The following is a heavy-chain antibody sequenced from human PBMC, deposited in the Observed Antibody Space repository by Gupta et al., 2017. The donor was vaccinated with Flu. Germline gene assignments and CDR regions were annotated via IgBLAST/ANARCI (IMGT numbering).Heavy chain of an antibody. Sequence: FSDYAIHWVRQAPGQGLEWRGELIPVFGPTNYEQKFQGRVTITADESTNTAYMELNSLRSEDTAVYYCARKRGGHCSYDTCYSFDSGGQGTLVTVSS. D-gene: IGHD2-15*01. CDR3: ARKRGGHCSYDTCYSFDS. J-gene: IGHJ4*02. CDR2: LIPVFGPT. V-gene: IGHV1-69*01. CDR1: FSDYA.